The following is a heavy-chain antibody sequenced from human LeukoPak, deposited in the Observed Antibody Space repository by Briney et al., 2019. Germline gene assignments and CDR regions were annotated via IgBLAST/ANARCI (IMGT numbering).Heavy chain of an antibody. J-gene: IGHJ4*02. Sequence: GGSLRLPCAASGFTFSSYSMNWVRQAPGKGLEWVSAISGSGGSTYYADSVKGRFTISRDNSKNTLYLQMNSLRAEDTAVYYCAKDYDSSGYPFDYWGQGTLVTVSS. CDR2: ISGSGGST. CDR1: GFTFSSYS. CDR3: AKDYDSSGYPFDY. V-gene: IGHV3-23*01. D-gene: IGHD3-22*01.